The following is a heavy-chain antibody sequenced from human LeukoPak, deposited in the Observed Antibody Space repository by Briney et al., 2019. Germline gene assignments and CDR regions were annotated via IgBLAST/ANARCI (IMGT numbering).Heavy chain of an antibody. Sequence: GGSLRLSCAAFGFTFSSYSMNWVRQAPGKGLEWVSYISSSSSTIYYADSVKGRFTISRDNAKNSLYLQMDSLRGEDTAVYYCARGTPGYDFWSGSSGKYYYYMDVWGKGTTVTVSS. CDR2: ISSSSSTI. CDR3: ARGTPGYDFWSGSSGKYYYYMDV. J-gene: IGHJ6*03. V-gene: IGHV3-48*04. CDR1: GFTFSSYS. D-gene: IGHD3-3*01.